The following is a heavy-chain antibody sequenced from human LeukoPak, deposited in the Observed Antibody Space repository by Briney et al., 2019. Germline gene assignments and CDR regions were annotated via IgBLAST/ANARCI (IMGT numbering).Heavy chain of an antibody. CDR3: AKDRRQQPRGFDY. CDR2: INNSGGST. D-gene: IGHD6-13*01. Sequence: GGSLRLSCAASGFTFSTYAMSWVRQAPGKGLEWVSAINNSGGSTYYADSVKGRFTISRDNSKNTLYLQMNSLRAEDTAVYYCAKDRRQQPRGFDYWGQGTLVTVSS. V-gene: IGHV3-23*01. CDR1: GFTFSTYA. J-gene: IGHJ4*02.